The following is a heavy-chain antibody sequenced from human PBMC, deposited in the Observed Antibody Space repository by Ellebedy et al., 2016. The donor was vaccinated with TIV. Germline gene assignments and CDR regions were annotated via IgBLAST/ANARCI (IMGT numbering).Heavy chain of an antibody. Sequence: GGSLRLSCAASGFTFSNYGMTWVRQAPGKGLEWVANIKQDGSERYYVDSVKGRFAISRDNAKNSLYLQMNSLGDEDTAVYYCARDQWLGRAYYFDYWGQGTLVTVSS. CDR2: IKQDGSER. V-gene: IGHV3-7*01. CDR3: ARDQWLGRAYYFDY. D-gene: IGHD6-19*01. J-gene: IGHJ4*02. CDR1: GFTFSNYG.